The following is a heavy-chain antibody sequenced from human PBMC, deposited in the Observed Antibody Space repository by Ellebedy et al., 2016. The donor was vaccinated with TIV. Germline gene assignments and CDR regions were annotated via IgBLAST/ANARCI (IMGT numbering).Heavy chain of an antibody. Sequence: GESLKISCVASGFTISSNYMNWVRQAPGKGLEWVSVIYSGGSTHYADSVKGRFTISRDNSKNTLYLQMDSLRAEDTAVYYCARDGSSGWYLNWFDPWGQGTLVTVSS. V-gene: IGHV3-53*01. D-gene: IGHD6-19*01. CDR2: IYSGGST. CDR1: GFTISSNY. CDR3: ARDGSSGWYLNWFDP. J-gene: IGHJ5*02.